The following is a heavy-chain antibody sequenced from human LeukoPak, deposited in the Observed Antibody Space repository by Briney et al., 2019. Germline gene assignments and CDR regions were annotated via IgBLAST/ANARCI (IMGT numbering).Heavy chain of an antibody. CDR1: GFTFSDSF. V-gene: IGHV3-73*01. Sequence: GGSLRLSCAASGFTFSDSFLHWVRPAARKGREWVGRVRSNANSNATAYAASVKGRFTISRDYSKNAAYLQMNSLKTEDTAVYYCTRHPDYGDYVFDYWGQGTLVTVSS. J-gene: IGHJ4*02. CDR3: TRHPDYGDYVFDY. D-gene: IGHD4-17*01. CDR2: VRSNANSNAT.